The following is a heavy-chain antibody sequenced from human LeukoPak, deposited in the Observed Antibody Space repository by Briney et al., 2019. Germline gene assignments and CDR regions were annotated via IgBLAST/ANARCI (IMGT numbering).Heavy chain of an antibody. CDR1: GFTFSSYG. CDR2: ISYDGSNK. Sequence: PGGSLRLSCAASGFTFSSYGMHWVRQAPGKGLEWVAVISYDGSNKYYADSVKGRFTISRDNSKNTLYLQMNSLRAEDTAVYYCAKDGSGWELPVDYWGQGTLVTVSS. D-gene: IGHD1-26*01. J-gene: IGHJ4*02. V-gene: IGHV3-30*18. CDR3: AKDGSGWELPVDY.